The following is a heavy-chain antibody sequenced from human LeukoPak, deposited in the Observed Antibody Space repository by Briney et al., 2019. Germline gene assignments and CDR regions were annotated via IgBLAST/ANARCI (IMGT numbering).Heavy chain of an antibody. CDR1: GFTFSSYA. CDR3: AKDSLHGAIAVGGEGSDAFDI. Sequence: LAGGSLRLSCAASGFTFSSYAMHWVRQAPGKGLEWVAVISYDGSNKYYADSVKGRFTISRDNSKNTLYLQMNSLRAEDTAVYYCAKDSLHGAIAVGGEGSDAFDIWGQGTMVTVSS. D-gene: IGHD6-19*01. CDR2: ISYDGSNK. J-gene: IGHJ3*02. V-gene: IGHV3-30-3*01.